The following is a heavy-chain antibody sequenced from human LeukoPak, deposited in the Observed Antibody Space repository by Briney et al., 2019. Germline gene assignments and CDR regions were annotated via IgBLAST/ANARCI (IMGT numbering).Heavy chain of an antibody. Sequence: GASVKVSCKASGYTFTGYCIQWLRQAPGQGLEWMGWINPKSGGTTYAQKFQGRVTMTRDTSISTAYMELSRLRSDDTAVYYCARVGSGNIGGEVYYLDYWGQGTLVTVSS. D-gene: IGHD1-26*01. V-gene: IGHV1-2*02. CDR2: INPKSGGT. CDR3: ARVGSGNIGGEVYYLDY. J-gene: IGHJ4*02. CDR1: GYTFTGYC.